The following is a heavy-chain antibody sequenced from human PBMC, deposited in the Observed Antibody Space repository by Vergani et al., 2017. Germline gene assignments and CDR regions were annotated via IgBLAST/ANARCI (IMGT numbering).Heavy chain of an antibody. CDR3: ARAGRGLYLTDV. CDR1: GGSISSYY. V-gene: IGHV4-59*01. Sequence: QVQLQESGPGLVKPSETLSLPCTVSGGSISSYYWSWIRQPPGKGLEWIGYIYYSGSTNYNPSLKSRVTIAVDTSKNQFSRKLSSVTAADTAVYYCARAGRGLYLTDVWGKGTTVTVSS. CDR2: IYYSGST. D-gene: IGHD2-8*01. J-gene: IGHJ6*04.